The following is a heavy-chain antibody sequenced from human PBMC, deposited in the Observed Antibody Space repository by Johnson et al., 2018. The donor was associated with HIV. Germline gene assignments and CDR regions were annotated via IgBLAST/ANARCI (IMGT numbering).Heavy chain of an antibody. CDR2: INWNGGST. J-gene: IGHJ3*02. CDR1: GFTFSNFG. D-gene: IGHD1-26*01. V-gene: IGHV3-20*04. CDR3: AKATEGEGLWAFDI. Sequence: VQLVESGGGVVQPGRSLRLSCAASGFTFSNFGMHWVREAPGKGLEWVSGINWNGGSTGYADSVKGRFTISRDNAKNSLYLQMNSLRAEDTALYYCAKATEGEGLWAFDIWGQGTMVTVSS.